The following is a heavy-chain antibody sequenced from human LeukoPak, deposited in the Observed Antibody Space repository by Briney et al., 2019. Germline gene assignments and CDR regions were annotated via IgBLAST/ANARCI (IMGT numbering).Heavy chain of an antibody. D-gene: IGHD2-15*01. CDR2: ISGSGGDT. V-gene: IGHV3-23*01. Sequence: GGSLRLSCAASGFTFTSYAMRWVRQAPGKGLEWVSGISGSGGDTYYAGSVKGRLTISRDNSKNTVYLQMNSLRVDDTAVYYCAKGGDGSYYNPSDSWGRGTLVTVSS. CDR1: GFTFTSYA. CDR3: AKGGDGSYYNPSDS. J-gene: IGHJ5*01.